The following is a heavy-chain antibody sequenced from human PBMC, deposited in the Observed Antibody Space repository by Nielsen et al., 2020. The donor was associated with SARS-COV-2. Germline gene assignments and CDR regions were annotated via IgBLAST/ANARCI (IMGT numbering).Heavy chain of an antibody. V-gene: IGHV3-7*03. CDR1: GLPFSSYG. CDR2: IKQDGSEK. D-gene: IGHD6-13*01. CDR3: ARDNPEDPQQLVRDNYYYGMDV. J-gene: IGHJ6*02. Sequence: GGSLRLSCAASGLPFSSYGMHWVRQAPGKGLEWVANIKQDGSEKYYVDSVKGRFTISRDNAKNSLYLQMNSLRAEDTAVYYCARDNPEDPQQLVRDNYYYGMDVWGQGTTVTVSS.